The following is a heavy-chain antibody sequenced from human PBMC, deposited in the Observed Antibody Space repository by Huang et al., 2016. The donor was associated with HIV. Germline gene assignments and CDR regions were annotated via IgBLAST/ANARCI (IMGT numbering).Heavy chain of an antibody. CDR3: ARDVRWLQSHYYGMDV. Sequence: EHLVQSGAEVKRPGASVNISCQASGYTFINYYIHWVRQAPGKGLGWVGRIDPSGESTSHAQKLRGRVTMTRDTSTNTLYLGLRSLTSEDSAIYYCARDVRWLQSHYYGMDVWGHGTTVTV. CDR1: GYTFINYY. J-gene: IGHJ6*02. CDR2: IDPSGEST. D-gene: IGHD4-4*01. V-gene: IGHV1-46*04.